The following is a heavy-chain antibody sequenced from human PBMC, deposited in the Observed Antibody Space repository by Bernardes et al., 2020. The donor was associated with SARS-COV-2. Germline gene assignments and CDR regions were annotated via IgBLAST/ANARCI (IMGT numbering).Heavy chain of an antibody. J-gene: IGHJ4*02. D-gene: IGHD3-10*01. Sequence: SVKVSCKASGGTFSRYGISWVRQAPGQGLEWMGGIIPIFGTPSYAQKFQGRVTITAEESTSTAHMELSSLRSKDTAVYYCAITMVRGVITRFDYWGQGTLVTVSS. CDR3: AITMVRGVITRFDY. CDR1: GGTFSRYG. V-gene: IGHV1-69*13. CDR2: IIPIFGTP.